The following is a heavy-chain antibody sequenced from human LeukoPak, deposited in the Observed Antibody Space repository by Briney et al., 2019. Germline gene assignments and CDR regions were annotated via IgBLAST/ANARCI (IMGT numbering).Heavy chain of an antibody. Sequence: PGGSLRLSCAASGFTFSSYSMNWVRQAPGKGLEWVSSLSSGSSYMYYADSVKGQFTISRDNAKNSLYLQMNSLRAEDTAVYYCARDSRLVGTDFDYWGQGTLVTVSS. CDR3: ARDSRLVGTDFDY. V-gene: IGHV3-21*01. CDR1: GFTFSSYS. D-gene: IGHD1-26*01. J-gene: IGHJ4*02. CDR2: LSSGSSYM.